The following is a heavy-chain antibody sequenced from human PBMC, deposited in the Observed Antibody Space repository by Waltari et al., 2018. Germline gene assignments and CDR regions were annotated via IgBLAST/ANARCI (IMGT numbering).Heavy chain of an antibody. CDR3: ATADCGGDCTMIDC. CDR2: ISWNSGRI. V-gene: IGHV3-9*01. D-gene: IGHD2-21*02. CDR1: A. Sequence: AMHWVRQAPGKGLEWVSGISWNSGRIDYADSVKGRFTISRDNAKNSLYLQMNSLRVEDTALYYCATADCGGDCTMIDCWGQGTLVNVSS. J-gene: IGHJ4*02.